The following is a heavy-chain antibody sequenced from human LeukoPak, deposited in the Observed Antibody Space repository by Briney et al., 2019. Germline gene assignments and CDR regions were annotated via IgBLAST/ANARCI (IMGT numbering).Heavy chain of an antibody. CDR2: IYTSGST. CDR1: DDSLSSYH. Sequence: SETLSLTCPVSDDSLSSYHWNWIRQPGGTGLEWIGRIYTSGSTNYNPSLKSRVTMSVDTSKNQFSLTLSSVTAADTAVYSWARDFQREEGEGVDYWGQGTLVTVSS. J-gene: IGHJ4*02. CDR3: ARDFQREEGEGVDY. V-gene: IGHV4-4*07. D-gene: IGHD2-8*01.